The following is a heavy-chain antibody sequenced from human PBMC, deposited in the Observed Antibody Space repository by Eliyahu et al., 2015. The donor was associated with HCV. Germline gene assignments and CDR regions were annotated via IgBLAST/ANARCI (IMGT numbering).Heavy chain of an antibody. CDR1: GFTFSSYA. CDR3: ARDPKLYYDFWSGAEHYAFDI. J-gene: IGHJ3*02. CDR2: IWYDGSYK. V-gene: IGHV3-33*01. Sequence: QVQVVESGGGVVQPGRSLRLSCAASGFTFSSYAMHWVRQAPGKGLEWLTVIWYDGSYKYYADSVKGRFTISRDNSNNTLYLQMNSLRVEDTALYYCARDPKLYYDFWSGAEHYAFDIWGQGTMVTVS. D-gene: IGHD3-3*01.